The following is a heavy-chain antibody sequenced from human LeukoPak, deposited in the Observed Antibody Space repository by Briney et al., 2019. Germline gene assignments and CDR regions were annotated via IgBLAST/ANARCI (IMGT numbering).Heavy chain of an antibody. J-gene: IGHJ5*02. CDR2: IYHSGST. CDR1: GYSISSGYY. D-gene: IGHD6-19*01. Sequence: SETLSLTCTVSGYSISSGYYWGWIRQPPGKGLEWIGSIYHSGSTYYNPSLKSRVTISVDTSKNQFSLKLSSVTAADPAVYYCGRVWLGGWFTPWGQGTLVTVSS. CDR3: GRVWLGGWFTP. V-gene: IGHV4-38-2*02.